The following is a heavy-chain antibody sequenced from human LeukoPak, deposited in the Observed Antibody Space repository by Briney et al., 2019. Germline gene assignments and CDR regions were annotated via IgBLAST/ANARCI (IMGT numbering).Heavy chain of an antibody. CDR3: ARDASSDTAMVPFDY. J-gene: IGHJ4*02. Sequence: ASVTVSCKASGYTFTSYGISWVRQAPGQGLEWMGWISAYNGNTNYAQKLQGRVTMTTDTSTSTAYMELRSLRSDDTAVYYCARDASSDTAMVPFDYWGQGTLVTVSS. CDR1: GYTFTSYG. V-gene: IGHV1-18*01. CDR2: ISAYNGNT. D-gene: IGHD5-18*01.